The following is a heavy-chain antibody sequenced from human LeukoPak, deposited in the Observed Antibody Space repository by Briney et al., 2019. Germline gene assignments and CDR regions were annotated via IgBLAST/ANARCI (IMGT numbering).Heavy chain of an antibody. V-gene: IGHV1-2*02. CDR2: IRPNSGVT. CDR1: GYTFAAYY. Sequence: ASVKVSCKASGYTFAAYYMYWVRQAPGQGLEWMGWIRPNSGVTNYTQKFQGRVTMTRDTSISTAYMELSRLRSDDTAVYYCARGTDYYYYYYMDVWGKGTTVTVSS. CDR3: ARGTDYYYYYYMDV. J-gene: IGHJ6*03.